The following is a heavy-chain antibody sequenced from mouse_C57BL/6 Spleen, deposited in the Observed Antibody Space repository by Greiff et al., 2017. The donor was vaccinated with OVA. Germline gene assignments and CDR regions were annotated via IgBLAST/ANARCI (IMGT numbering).Heavy chain of an antibody. CDR2: ISYDGSN. CDR1: GYSITSGYY. Sequence: VQLKESGPGLVKPSQSLSLTCSVTGYSITSGYYWNWIRQFPGNKLEWMGYISYDGSNNYNPSLKNRISITRDTSKNQFFLKLNSVTTEDTATYYCARDRSSVYGFAYWGQGTLVTVSA. D-gene: IGHD3-2*02. V-gene: IGHV3-6*01. J-gene: IGHJ3*01. CDR3: ARDRSSVYGFAY.